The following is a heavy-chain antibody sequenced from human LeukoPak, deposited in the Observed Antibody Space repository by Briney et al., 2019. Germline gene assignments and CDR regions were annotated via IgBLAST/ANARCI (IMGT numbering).Heavy chain of an antibody. CDR1: GFTFSSYW. CDR3: ARGSGGAFDI. D-gene: IGHD6-19*01. Sequence: GGSLRLSCAASGFTFSSYWMHWVRQAPGKGLMWVSRINSDGSSISYADSVKGRFTISRDNAKNTLYLQMNSLRAEDTTVYYCARGSGGAFDIWGQGTMVTVSS. CDR2: INSDGSSI. J-gene: IGHJ3*02. V-gene: IGHV3-74*01.